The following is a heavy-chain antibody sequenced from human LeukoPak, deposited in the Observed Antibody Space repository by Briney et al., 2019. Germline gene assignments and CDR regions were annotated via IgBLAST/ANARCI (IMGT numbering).Heavy chain of an antibody. J-gene: IGHJ1*01. Sequence: GGSLRLSCAASGFTFSSYAMSWVRQAPGKGLEWVSVISGSGGSTYYADSVKGRFTISRDNSKNTLYLQMNSLRAEDTAVYYCAKDEYCGGDCYIQHWGQGTLVTVSS. CDR3: AKDEYCGGDCYIQH. CDR1: GFTFSSYA. V-gene: IGHV3-23*01. D-gene: IGHD2-21*02. CDR2: ISGSGGST.